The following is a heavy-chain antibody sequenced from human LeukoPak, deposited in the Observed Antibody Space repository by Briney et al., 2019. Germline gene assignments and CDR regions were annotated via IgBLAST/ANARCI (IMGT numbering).Heavy chain of an antibody. CDR2: IQYDGSNK. CDR3: AKDRNSVAGTRGLDY. Sequence: GGSLRLSCAASGFTFSSYGMHWVRQAPGKGLEWVAFIQYDGSNKYYADSVKGQFTISRDNSKNTLSLQTNSLRAEDTAVYYCAKDRNSVAGTRGLDYWGQGTLVTGSS. V-gene: IGHV3-30*02. D-gene: IGHD6-19*01. CDR1: GFTFSSYG. J-gene: IGHJ4*02.